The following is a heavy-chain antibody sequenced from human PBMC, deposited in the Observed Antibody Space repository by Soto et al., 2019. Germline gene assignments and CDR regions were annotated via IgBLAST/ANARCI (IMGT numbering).Heavy chain of an antibody. CDR1: GYTFTGYY. J-gene: IGHJ5*02. CDR3: ARGLGYCSSTSCPRWFDP. V-gene: IGHV1-2*04. CDR2: INPNSGGT. D-gene: IGHD2-2*03. Sequence: ASVKVSCKASGYTFTGYYIHWVRQAPGQGLEWMGWINPNSGGTNYAQKFQGWVTMTRDTSISTAYMELSRLRSDDTAVYYCARGLGYCSSTSCPRWFDPWGQGTLVTVSS.